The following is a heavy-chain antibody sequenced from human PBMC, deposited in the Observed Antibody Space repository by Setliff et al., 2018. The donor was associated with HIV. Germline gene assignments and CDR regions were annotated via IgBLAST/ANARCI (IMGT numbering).Heavy chain of an antibody. D-gene: IGHD1-26*01. Sequence: SVKVSCKSSADSYSIVAINWVRQAPGQGLEWMGGMMTIFSTTNYARKFQGRVTSTTDESTGTAYMELSNLRSEDTAVYYCATEGAGGSYQRASALDLWGQGTRVTVSS. CDR1: ADSYSIVA. J-gene: IGHJ3*01. V-gene: IGHV1-69*05. CDR2: MMTIFSTT. CDR3: ATEGAGGSYQRASALDL.